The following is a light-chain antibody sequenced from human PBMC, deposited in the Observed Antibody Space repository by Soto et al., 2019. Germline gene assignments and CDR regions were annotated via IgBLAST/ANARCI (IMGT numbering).Light chain of an antibody. CDR1: QSLLSSDGYTY. J-gene: IGKJ4*01. Sequence: VVMTQSPLSLPVTLGQPASISCRSSQSLLSSDGYTYLNWFQQRPGQSPRRLLYNLSNRDSGVQNRISGGGSGTDFPRKISRVEADDVRIYFGMEGSHLPPSVGGGTKVDIK. CDR2: NLS. CDR3: MEGSHLPPS. V-gene: IGKV2-30*01.